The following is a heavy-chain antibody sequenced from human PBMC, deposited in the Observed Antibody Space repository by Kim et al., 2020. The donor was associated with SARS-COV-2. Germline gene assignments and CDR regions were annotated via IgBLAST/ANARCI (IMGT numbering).Heavy chain of an antibody. CDR2: IWYDGSNK. V-gene: IGHV3-33*01. CDR1: GFTFSSYG. D-gene: IGHD3-16*01. CDR3: ARDGGGLDN. J-gene: IGHJ4*02. Sequence: EGSLRLSCAASGFTFSSYGMHWVRQAPGKGLEWVAVIWYDGSNKYYADSVKGRFTISRDNSKNTLYLQMNSLRAEDTAVYYCARDGGGLDNWGQGTLVTVSS.